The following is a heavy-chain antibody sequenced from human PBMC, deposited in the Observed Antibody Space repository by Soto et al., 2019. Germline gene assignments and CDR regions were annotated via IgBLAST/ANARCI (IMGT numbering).Heavy chain of an antibody. D-gene: IGHD3-22*01. CDR3: AREGPYYYDSSGYLFDI. J-gene: IGHJ3*02. CDR1: GGSISSNNW. CDR2: IYDSGST. Sequence: SETLSLTCAVSGGSISSNNWWTWVRQPPGKGLEWIEEIYDSGSTNYNPSLKSRVTISVDKSKNQFSLNLRSVTAADTAVYYCAREGPYYYDSSGYLFDIWGQGTMVTVSS. V-gene: IGHV4-4*02.